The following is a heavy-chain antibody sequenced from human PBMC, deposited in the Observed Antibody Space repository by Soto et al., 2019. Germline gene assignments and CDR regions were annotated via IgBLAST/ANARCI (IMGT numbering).Heavy chain of an antibody. CDR3: ASADGNNFVPFNN. CDR1: FGSISYYY. D-gene: IGHD6-6*01. V-gene: IGHV4-59*01. J-gene: IGHJ4*02. CDR2: IFYSGNT. Sequence: SETVSLTCTVSFGSISYYYWSWFRQPPGKGLEWIWYIFYSGNTNHNPSLKSRVTISVDTSKNQFSLRLTSVTAADTAVYYCASADGNNFVPFNNWGQGTLVTVSS.